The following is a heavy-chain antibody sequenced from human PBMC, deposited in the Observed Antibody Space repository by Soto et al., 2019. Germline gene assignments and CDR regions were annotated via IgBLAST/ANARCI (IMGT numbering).Heavy chain of an antibody. J-gene: IGHJ6*02. Sequence: PSETLSLTCSVSGGSISSGYYYWSWIRQRPGKGLVWIGNIYYSGNTYYIPFVRGRFIISIDTYKNLLCPEVVSVNDAATAVYYCASSSIYGMDVWGQGTTVTVSS. D-gene: IGHD3-9*01. CDR2: IYYSGNT. CDR1: GGSISSGYYY. CDR3: ASSSIYGMDV. V-gene: IGHV4-30-4*01.